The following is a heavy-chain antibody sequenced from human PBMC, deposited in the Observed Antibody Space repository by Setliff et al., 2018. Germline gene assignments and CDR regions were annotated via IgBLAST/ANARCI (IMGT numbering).Heavy chain of an antibody. V-gene: IGHV3-15*07. D-gene: IGHD2-2*02. Sequence: TGGSLRLSSAASGFTFSYAWMHWVRQAPGKGLEWVGRSKSKTAGGAIDYAAPVKGRFTISRDDSKNTLYLQMSSLKTEDTAMYYCTTDRAACSGSSCYNGFDVWGQGTMVTVSS. J-gene: IGHJ3*01. CDR1: GFTFSYAW. CDR2: SKSKTAGGAI. CDR3: TTDRAACSGSSCYNGFDV.